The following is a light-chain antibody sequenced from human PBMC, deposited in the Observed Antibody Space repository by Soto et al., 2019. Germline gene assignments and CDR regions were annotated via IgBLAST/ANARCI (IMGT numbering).Light chain of an antibody. J-gene: IGKJ4*01. CDR2: AAS. Sequence: DIQMTQSPSSVSASVGDSVTITCRASQGIDNWLAWYQQKPGMGPKLMISAASNLQSGVPTRCSGSGSGTDFTLTINSLQPEDFATYFCQQAIHFPLAFGGGTKVEI. V-gene: IGKV1-12*01. CDR3: QQAIHFPLA. CDR1: QGIDNW.